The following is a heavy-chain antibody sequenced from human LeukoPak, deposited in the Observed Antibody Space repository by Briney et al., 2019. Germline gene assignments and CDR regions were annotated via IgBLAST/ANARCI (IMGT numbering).Heavy chain of an antibody. CDR3: ARGVVAATHPLDY. V-gene: IGHV1-69*04. Sequence: GSSVKVSCKASGGTFSSYAISWVRQAPGQGLEWMGRIIPILGIANYAQKFQGRVTITADKSTSTAYMELGSLRSEDTAVYYCARGVVAATHPLDYWGQGTLVTVSS. J-gene: IGHJ4*02. CDR1: GGTFSSYA. CDR2: IIPILGIA. D-gene: IGHD2-15*01.